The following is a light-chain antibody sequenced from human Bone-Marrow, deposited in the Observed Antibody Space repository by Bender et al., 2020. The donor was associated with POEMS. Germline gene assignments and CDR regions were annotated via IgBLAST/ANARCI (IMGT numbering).Light chain of an antibody. CDR1: SSDVGAYNY. V-gene: IGLV2-8*01. CDR2: DVS. CDR3: CSYTTFGTLGRV. J-gene: IGLJ3*02. Sequence: QSALTQPPSASGSPGQSVTISCTGTSSDVGAYNYVSWYQQHPGKAPKLLIYDVSDRPSGVPDRFSGSKSGNTASLTISGLQAEDEADYYCCSYTTFGTLGRVFGGGTKLTVL.